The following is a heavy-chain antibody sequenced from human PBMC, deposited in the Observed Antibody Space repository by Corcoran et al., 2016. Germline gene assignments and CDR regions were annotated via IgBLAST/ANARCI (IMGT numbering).Heavy chain of an antibody. CDR1: GFTFSSYW. D-gene: IGHD5-18*01. V-gene: IGHV3-74*01. J-gene: IGHJ6*02. CDR2: INSDGSST. Sequence: EVQLVESGGGLVQPGGSLRLSCAASGFTFSSYWMHWVRQAPGKGLVWVSRINSDGSSTSYADSVKGRFTISRDNAKNTLYLQMNSLRAEDTAVYYCARGHRELWLRYYYYGMDVWGQGTTVTVSS. CDR3: ARGHRELWLRYYYYGMDV.